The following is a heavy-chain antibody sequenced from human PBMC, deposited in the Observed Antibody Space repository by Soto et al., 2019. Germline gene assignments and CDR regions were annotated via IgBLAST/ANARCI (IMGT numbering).Heavy chain of an antibody. CDR2: IYYSGST. Sequence: QVQLQESGPGLVKPSQTLSLTCTVSGGSISSGDYYWSWIRQHPGKVLEWIGYIYYSGSTYYNPSLKSRVSISVDTSKHQFSLKPSSVTAADTAVYYCARWWSGSREGFDPWGQGTLVTVSS. CDR1: GGSISSGDYY. J-gene: IGHJ5*02. D-gene: IGHD3-3*01. V-gene: IGHV4-31*03. CDR3: ARWWSGSREGFDP.